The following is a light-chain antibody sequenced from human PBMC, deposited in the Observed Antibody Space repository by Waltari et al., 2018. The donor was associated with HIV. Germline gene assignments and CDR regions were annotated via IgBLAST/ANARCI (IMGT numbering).Light chain of an antibody. V-gene: IGLV1-40*01. CDR1: TSNIGADYD. CDR2: GNK. Sequence: QSVLTQPPSVSGAPGQRVTISCTGSTSNIGADYDVPWYQQIPGTAPKRLISGNKNRPSGVPDRFSAAKSGTSAALTITGLQAEDEADDVGQSYDSTLSASVVFGGGTKLTVL. J-gene: IGLJ2*01. CDR3: QSYDSTLSASVV.